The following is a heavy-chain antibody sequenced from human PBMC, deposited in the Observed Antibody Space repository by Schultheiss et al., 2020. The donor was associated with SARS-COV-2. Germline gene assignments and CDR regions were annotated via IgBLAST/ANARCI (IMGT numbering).Heavy chain of an antibody. D-gene: IGHD2-21*01. CDR1: GFTFSNAW. Sequence: GESLKISCAASGFTFSNAWMNWVRQAPGKGLEWVGRIKSRGNAYATAYAASVKGRFTISRDDSRNTAYLQMNSLETEDTAVYYCSSRDGYSGYWGQGTLVTVSS. J-gene: IGHJ4*02. CDR2: IKSRGNAYAT. V-gene: IGHV3-73*01. CDR3: SSRDGYSGY.